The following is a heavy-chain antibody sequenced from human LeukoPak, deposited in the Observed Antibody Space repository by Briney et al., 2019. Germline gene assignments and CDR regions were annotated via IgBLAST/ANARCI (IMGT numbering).Heavy chain of an antibody. CDR3: ARGGGSYPFFDY. Sequence: GXXRLSCAASGFTFGIYEMNWVRQAPGKGLEWVSYISNSGTTIYYGDSVKGRFTISRDNTKNSLYLQMNSLRAEDTAVYYCARGGGSYPFFDYWGQGALVTVSS. V-gene: IGHV3-48*03. CDR1: GFTFGIYE. CDR2: ISNSGTTI. J-gene: IGHJ4*02. D-gene: IGHD1-26*01.